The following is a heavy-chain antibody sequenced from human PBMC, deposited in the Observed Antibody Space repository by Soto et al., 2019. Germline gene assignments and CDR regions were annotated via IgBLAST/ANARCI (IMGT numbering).Heavy chain of an antibody. CDR3: ARRGSGSYYDY. V-gene: IGHV3-23*01. D-gene: IGHD1-26*01. Sequence: EVQLLESGGGLVQPGGSLRLSCAASGFTFSSYAMRWVRQAPVKGLEWVSAISGSGDSTYYADSVKGRFTISRDNSKTTLYLQMTSLRAEGTAVYYCARRGSGSYYDYWGQGTLVTVSS. CDR2: ISGSGDST. CDR1: GFTFSSYA. J-gene: IGHJ4*02.